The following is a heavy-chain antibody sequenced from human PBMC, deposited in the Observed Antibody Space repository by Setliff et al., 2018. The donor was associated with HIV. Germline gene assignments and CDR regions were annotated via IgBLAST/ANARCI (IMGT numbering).Heavy chain of an antibody. CDR3: ARGKGVGGVIITGGLDV. CDR1: GHTFPNYD. J-gene: IGHJ6*02. V-gene: IGHV1-8*01. D-gene: IGHD3-10*01. CDR2: MNPNSGVS. Sequence: ASVKVSCKPPGHTFPNYDIHWMRRAPGQGLEWMGWMNPNSGVSGYALKFHDRVTMTRDTSITTLYMELSSLTSEDTAVYYCARGKGVGGVIITGGLDVWGQGTTVTVSS.